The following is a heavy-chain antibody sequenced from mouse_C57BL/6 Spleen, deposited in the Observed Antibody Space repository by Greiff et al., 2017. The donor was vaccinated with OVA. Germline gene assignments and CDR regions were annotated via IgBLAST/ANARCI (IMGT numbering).Heavy chain of an antibody. CDR1: GFTFSDYG. V-gene: IGHV5-17*01. D-gene: IGHD1-1*01. CDR3: ARSSYYGSSYGAWFAY. CDR2: ISSGSSTI. Sequence: EVQVVESGGGLVKPGGSLKLSCAASGFTFSDYGMHWVRQAPEKGLEWVAYISSGSSTIYYADTVKGRFTISRDNAKNTLFLQMTSLRSEDTAMYYCARSSYYGSSYGAWFAYWGQGTLVTVSA. J-gene: IGHJ3*01.